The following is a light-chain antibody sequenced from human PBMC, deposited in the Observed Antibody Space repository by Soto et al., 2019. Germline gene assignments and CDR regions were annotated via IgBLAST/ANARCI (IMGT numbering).Light chain of an antibody. CDR3: QQYGSSPGT. CDR2: DIS. J-gene: IGKJ1*01. CDR1: QSVPDTS. Sequence: EIVLTQSPGSLSFSPGERGTLSCRASQSVPDTSFAWYQQKPGQAPSLLIYDISTRATGIPDRFSGSGSGTDFALTISRVEPEDSAMYFCQQYGSSPGTFGQGTKVEV. V-gene: IGKV3-20*01.